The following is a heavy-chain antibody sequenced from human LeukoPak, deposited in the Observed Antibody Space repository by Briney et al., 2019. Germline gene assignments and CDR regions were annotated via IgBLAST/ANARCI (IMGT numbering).Heavy chain of an antibody. CDR1: GGSISSYY. V-gene: IGHV4-4*07. D-gene: IGHD2-2*01. CDR2: IYTSGST. J-gene: IGHJ3*02. Sequence: SETLSLTCTVSGGSISSYYWSWLRQPAGKGLEWIGRIYTSGSTNYNPSLKSRVTMSVDTSKNQFSLKLSSVTAADTAVYYCARVRRRRVVPAAIGAFDIWGQGTMVTVSS. CDR3: ARVRRRRVVPAAIGAFDI.